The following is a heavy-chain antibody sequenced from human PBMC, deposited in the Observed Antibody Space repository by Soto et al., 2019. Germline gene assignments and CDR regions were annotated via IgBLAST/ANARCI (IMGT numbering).Heavy chain of an antibody. V-gene: IGHV1-18*01. J-gene: IGHJ6*02. Sequence: ASVKVSCKASGYTFTSYGISWVRQAPGQGLEWMGWISAYNGNTNYAQKLQGRVTMTTDTSTSTAYMELRSLRSDDTAVYYCARDXAGKQWLVDYYYYGMDVWGQGTTVTVSS. CDR1: GYTFTSYG. CDR3: ARDXAGKQWLVDYYYYGMDV. CDR2: ISAYNGNT. D-gene: IGHD6-19*01.